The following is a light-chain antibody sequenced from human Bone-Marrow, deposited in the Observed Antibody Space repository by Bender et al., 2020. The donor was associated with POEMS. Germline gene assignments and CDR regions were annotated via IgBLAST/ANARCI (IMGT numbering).Light chain of an antibody. V-gene: IGLV2-14*03. CDR2: DVT. CDR1: SSDIGGYSH. Sequence: QSVLTQPPSVSGSPGQSITISCTGTSSDIGGYSHVSWYQQHPGQAPKLMIYDVTIRPSGISHRFSGSQSGNTASLTISGVRADDEADYYCSSCTTSSTWVFGGGTKLTVL. J-gene: IGLJ3*02. CDR3: SSCTTSSTWV.